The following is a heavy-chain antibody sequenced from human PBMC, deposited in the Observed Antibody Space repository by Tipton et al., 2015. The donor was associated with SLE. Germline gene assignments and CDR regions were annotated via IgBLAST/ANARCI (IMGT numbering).Heavy chain of an antibody. CDR3: ARAGYCISGNCNYWFDP. D-gene: IGHD2-15*01. J-gene: IGHJ5*02. V-gene: IGHV4-4*07. Sequence: TYNPSLKSRVTMSVDTSKNQFSLKLRSVTAADTAVYYCARAGYCISGNCNYWFDPWGQGTLVTVSS.